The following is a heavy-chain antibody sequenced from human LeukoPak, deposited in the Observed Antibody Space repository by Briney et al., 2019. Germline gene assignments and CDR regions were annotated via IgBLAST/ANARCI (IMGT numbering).Heavy chain of an antibody. Sequence: GGSLRLPCAASGFTFSTYGMPWVRQAPGKGLECVAGIWEDGSNIYYADSVKGRFIISRDNSKNTLYLQMNSLRAEDTAVYYCARAGYNSGWCEYWGQGTLVTVSS. V-gene: IGHV3-33*01. CDR1: GFTFSTYG. CDR2: IWEDGSNI. D-gene: IGHD6-19*01. CDR3: ARAGYNSGWCEY. J-gene: IGHJ4*02.